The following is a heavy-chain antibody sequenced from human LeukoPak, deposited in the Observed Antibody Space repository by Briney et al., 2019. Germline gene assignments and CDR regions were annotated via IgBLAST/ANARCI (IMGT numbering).Heavy chain of an antibody. CDR3: ATFPYYDFWSGYSFDY. Sequence: GASVKVSCKVSGYTLTELSMHWVRQAPGKGLEWMGGFDPEDGETIYAQKFQGRVTMTEGTSTDTAYMELSSLRSEDTAVYYCATFPYYDFWSGYSFDYWGQGTLVTVSS. D-gene: IGHD3-3*01. CDR1: GYTLTELS. V-gene: IGHV1-24*01. J-gene: IGHJ4*02. CDR2: FDPEDGET.